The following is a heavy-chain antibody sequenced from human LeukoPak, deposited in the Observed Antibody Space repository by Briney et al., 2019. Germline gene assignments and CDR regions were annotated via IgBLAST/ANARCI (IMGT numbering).Heavy chain of an antibody. J-gene: IGHJ4*02. Sequence: MGIIYPGDSDTRYSPSFQGQVTISADKSISSAYLQWSSLKAPDTAMYYCAREGGSGSLDYWGRGTLVTVSS. CDR2: IYPGDSDT. CDR3: AREGGSGSLDY. V-gene: IGHV5-51*01. D-gene: IGHD3-10*01.